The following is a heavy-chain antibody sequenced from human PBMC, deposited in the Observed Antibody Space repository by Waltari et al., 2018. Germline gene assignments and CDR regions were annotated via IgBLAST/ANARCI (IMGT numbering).Heavy chain of an antibody. CDR1: GFAFSDAW. D-gene: IGHD3-3*01. V-gene: IGHV3-15*01. J-gene: IGHJ4*02. CDR3: VAPWTI. CDR2: MKDKRDGGTT. Sequence: EGQLVESGGGLVQPGGSVTLSCAASGFAFSDAWMSWVRQVPGKGRGWVGRMKDKRDGGTTDYATPVKGRFTISRDDSKNLLSLEMNSLKTDDTGVYYCVAPWTIWGQGTLVTVSS.